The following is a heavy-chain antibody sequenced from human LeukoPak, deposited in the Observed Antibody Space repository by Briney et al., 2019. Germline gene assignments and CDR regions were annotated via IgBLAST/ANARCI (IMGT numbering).Heavy chain of an antibody. CDR1: RFIISDYW. CDR2: IKQDGSEK. CDR3: ARVGVVTAMYAYYYYMDV. J-gene: IGHJ6*03. V-gene: IGHV3-7*01. D-gene: IGHD2-21*02. Sequence: PWGSLRLSCVASRFIISDYWRNWVRQAPGKGLEWVANIKQDGSEKYYVDSVKGRFTISRATAKNSLYLQMTRLRAEDTAVYYCARVGVVTAMYAYYYYMDVWGKGTTVTVAS.